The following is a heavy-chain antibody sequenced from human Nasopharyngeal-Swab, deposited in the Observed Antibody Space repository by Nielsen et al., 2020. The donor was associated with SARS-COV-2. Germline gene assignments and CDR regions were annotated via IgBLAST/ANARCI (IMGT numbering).Heavy chain of an antibody. Sequence: SSVNVSCQASGGTFSSYAISWVRQAPGQGLEWMGGIIPIFGTANYAQKFQGRVTITADESTSTAYMELSSLRSEDTAVYYCARSSWRKPYGDYVSDAFDIWGQGTMVTVSS. CDR3: ARSSWRKPYGDYVSDAFDI. CDR1: GGTFSSYA. V-gene: IGHV1-69*13. J-gene: IGHJ3*02. D-gene: IGHD4-17*01. CDR2: IIPIFGTA.